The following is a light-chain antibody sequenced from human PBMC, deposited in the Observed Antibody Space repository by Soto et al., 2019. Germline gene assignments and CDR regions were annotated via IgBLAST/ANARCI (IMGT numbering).Light chain of an antibody. CDR2: EVS. Sequence: QSVLTQPASVSGSPGQSITISCTGTSSDVGGYNYVSWYQQHPGKAPKLMIYEVSNRPSRVSNRFSGSKSGNTASLTISGLQADEEAHYSCSSYIRSRTSYVFGTGTKVTVL. J-gene: IGLJ1*01. CDR1: SSDVGGYNY. CDR3: SSYIRSRTSYV. V-gene: IGLV2-14*01.